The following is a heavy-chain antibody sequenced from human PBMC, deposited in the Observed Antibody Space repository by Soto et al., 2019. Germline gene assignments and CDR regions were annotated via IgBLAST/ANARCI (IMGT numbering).Heavy chain of an antibody. V-gene: IGHV3-23*01. CDR1: GFNFSSYA. Sequence: PGGSLRLSCAASGFNFSSYAMSWVRQAPGKGLEWVSAISGSGGSTYYADTVKGRFTISRDNSKNTLYLQMNSLRAEDTAVYYCEKNKKFKIFGVVSPDAFDLWGQGTMVTVSS. CDR2: ISGSGGST. J-gene: IGHJ3*01. CDR3: EKNKKFKIFGVVSPDAFDL. D-gene: IGHD3-3*01.